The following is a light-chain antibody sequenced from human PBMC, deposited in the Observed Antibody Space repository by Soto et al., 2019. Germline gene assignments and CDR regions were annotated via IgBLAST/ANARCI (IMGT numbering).Light chain of an antibody. CDR1: ESISSTS. Sequence: IVLTQSPGILSFSLGERATLSCRVSESISSTSLAWYQQKPGQAPRLLIYGASTRATGVPDRFSGSESGTDFTLSISRLEPDDFVVYYCQQYGSSPFTFGQGTRLEIK. V-gene: IGKV3-20*01. J-gene: IGKJ5*01. CDR2: GAS. CDR3: QQYGSSPFT.